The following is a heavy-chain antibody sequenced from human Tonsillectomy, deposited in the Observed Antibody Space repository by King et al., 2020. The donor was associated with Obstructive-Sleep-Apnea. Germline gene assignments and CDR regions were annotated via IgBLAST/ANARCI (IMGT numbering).Heavy chain of an antibody. CDR3: ASRPRPQAGGIDY. J-gene: IGHJ4*02. D-gene: IGHD4-23*01. V-gene: IGHV4-31*03. Sequence: QLQESGPGLVKPSQTLSLTCTVSGGSISSGGYYWSWIRQHPGKGLEWIGYIYYSGSTYYNPSLKSRVTISVETSKNQFSLKLSSVTAADPAVYYCASRPRPQAGGIDYWGQGTLVTVSS. CDR1: GGSISSGGYY. CDR2: IYYSGST.